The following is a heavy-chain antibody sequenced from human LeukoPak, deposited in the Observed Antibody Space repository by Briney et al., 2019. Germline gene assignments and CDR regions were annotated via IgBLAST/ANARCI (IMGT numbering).Heavy chain of an antibody. CDR3: AREGGYSYGTLGY. CDR1: GFTFGSYS. V-gene: IGHV3-21*01. D-gene: IGHD5-18*01. J-gene: IGHJ4*02. Sequence: PGGSLRLSCAASGFTFGSYSMNWVRQAPGKGLEWVSSISSSSSYIYYPDSGKGRFTISRDNAKNSLYLQMNSLRAEDTAVYYCAREGGYSYGTLGYWGQGTLVTVSS. CDR2: ISSSSSYI.